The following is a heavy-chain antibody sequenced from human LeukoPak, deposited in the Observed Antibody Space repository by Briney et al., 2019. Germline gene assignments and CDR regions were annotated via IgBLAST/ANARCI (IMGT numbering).Heavy chain of an antibody. V-gene: IGHV4-34*01. D-gene: IGHD3-3*01. CDR2: INHSGST. CDR3: ARGDTIFGAPMAFDI. J-gene: IGHJ3*02. Sequence: PSETLSLTCAVYGGSVSGYYWSWIRQPPGKGLEWIGEINHSGSTNYNPSLKSRVTIPGDTSKNQFSLKLTSVTAVDTALYYCARGDTIFGAPMAFDIWGQGTMVTVSS. CDR1: GGSVSGYY.